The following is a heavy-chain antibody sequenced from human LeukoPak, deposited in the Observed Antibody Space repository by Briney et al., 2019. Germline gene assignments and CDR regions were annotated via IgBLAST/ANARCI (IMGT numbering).Heavy chain of an antibody. CDR3: ARAGFYCSSTSCYGPYYYYGMDV. J-gene: IGHJ6*04. Sequence: SETLSLTCAVYGGSFSGYYWSWIRQPPGKGLEWIGEINHSGGTNYNPSLKSRVTISVDTSKNQFSLKLSSVTAADTAVYYCARAGFYCSSTSCYGPYYYYGMDVWGKGTTVTVSS. V-gene: IGHV4-34*01. D-gene: IGHD2-2*01. CDR1: GGSFSGYY. CDR2: INHSGGT.